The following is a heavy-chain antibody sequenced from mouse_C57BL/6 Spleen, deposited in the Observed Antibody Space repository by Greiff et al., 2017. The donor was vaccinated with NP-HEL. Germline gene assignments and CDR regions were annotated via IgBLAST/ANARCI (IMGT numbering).Heavy chain of an antibody. CDR1: GYAFSSSW. CDR2: IYPGDGDT. V-gene: IGHV1-82*01. J-gene: IGHJ1*03. CDR3: ASHYYGSSYGYFDV. Sequence: VQLQQSGPELVKPGASVKISCKASGYAFSSSWMNWVKQRPGKGLEWIGRIYPGDGDTNYNGKFKGKATLTADKSSSTAYMQLSSLTSEDSAVYFCASHYYGSSYGYFDVWGTGTTVTVSS. D-gene: IGHD1-1*01.